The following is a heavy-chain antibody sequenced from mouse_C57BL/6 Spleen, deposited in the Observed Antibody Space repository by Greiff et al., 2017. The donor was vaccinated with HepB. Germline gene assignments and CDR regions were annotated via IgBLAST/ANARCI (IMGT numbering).Heavy chain of an antibody. D-gene: IGHD1-1*01. CDR3: ERSLTTVVYFDY. V-gene: IGHV1-12*01. CDR2: IYPGNGDT. CDR1: GYTFTSYN. J-gene: IGHJ2*01. Sequence: QVQLKQSGAELVRPGASVKLSCKASGYTFTSYNMHWVKQTPRQGLEWIGAIYPGNGDTSYNQKFKGKATLTVDKSSSTAYMQLSSLTSEDSAVYFCERSLTTVVYFDYWGQGTTLTVSS.